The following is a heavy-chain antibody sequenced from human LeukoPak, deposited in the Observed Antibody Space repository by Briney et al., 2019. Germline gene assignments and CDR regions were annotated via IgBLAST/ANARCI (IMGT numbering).Heavy chain of an antibody. Sequence: ASVKVSCKASGYTFTSYAMNWVRQAPGQGLEWMGWINTNTGNPTYAQGFTGRFVFSLDTSVSTAYLQIGSLKAEDTAVYYCAREMDSSGWYNWFDPWGQGTLVTVSS. D-gene: IGHD6-19*01. CDR3: AREMDSSGWYNWFDP. CDR1: GYTFTSYA. CDR2: INTNTGNP. V-gene: IGHV7-4-1*01. J-gene: IGHJ5*02.